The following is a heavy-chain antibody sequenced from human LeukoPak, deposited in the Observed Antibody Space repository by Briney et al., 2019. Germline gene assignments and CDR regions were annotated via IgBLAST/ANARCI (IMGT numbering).Heavy chain of an antibody. CDR1: GYTFNVYY. CDR3: ARDQGGGATDFDY. Sequence: ASVKVSCKASGYTFNVYYIHWVRQAPGQGLEWMGWINPNSGGTNFAQKFQGRVTLTRDTSISTDYMELSRVTSDDTAVYYCARDQGGGATDFDYWGQGTLVTVSS. CDR2: INPNSGGT. V-gene: IGHV1-2*02. J-gene: IGHJ4*02. D-gene: IGHD1-26*01.